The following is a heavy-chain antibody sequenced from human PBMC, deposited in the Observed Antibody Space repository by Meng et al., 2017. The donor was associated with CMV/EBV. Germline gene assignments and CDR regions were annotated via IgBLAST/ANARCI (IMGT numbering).Heavy chain of an antibody. CDR2: IIPIFGTA. D-gene: IGHD5-18*01. Sequence: KASGGTFSSYAISWVRQAPGQGLEWMGGIIPIFGTANYAQKFQGRVTITADESTSTAYMELSSLRSEDTAVYYCARESNVDTAMVDYWGQGTLVTVSS. CDR1: GGTFSSYA. J-gene: IGHJ4*02. V-gene: IGHV1-69*01. CDR3: ARESNVDTAMVDY.